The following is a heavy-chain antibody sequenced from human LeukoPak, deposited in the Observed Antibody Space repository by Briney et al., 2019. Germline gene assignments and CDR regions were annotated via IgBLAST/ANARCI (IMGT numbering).Heavy chain of an antibody. CDR2: IYYSGST. J-gene: IGHJ6*02. CDR3: ARSQRRQLPINHYYYYGMDV. V-gene: IGHV4-30-4*01. D-gene: IGHD2-2*01. Sequence: SQTLSLTCTVSGGSISSGDYYWSWIRQPPGKGLEWIGYIYYSGSTYYNPSLKSRVTISVDTSKNQFSLKLSSVTAADTAVYYCARSQRRQLPINHYYYYGMDVWGQGTTVTVSS. CDR1: GGSISSGDYY.